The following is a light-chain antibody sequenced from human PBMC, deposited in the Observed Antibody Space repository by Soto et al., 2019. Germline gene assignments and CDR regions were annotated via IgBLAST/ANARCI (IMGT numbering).Light chain of an antibody. J-gene: IGKJ1*01. CDR2: DAS. CDR1: QSVGSN. Sequence: EIVMTQSPATLSVSPGERATLSCRASQSVGSNLAWYQYKPGQAPRLLIYDASTRATGIPDRFSGSGSGTEFTLTISSLQSEDFAFYYCQQYSNWPTFGQGTKVDIK. CDR3: QQYSNWPT. V-gene: IGKV3-15*01.